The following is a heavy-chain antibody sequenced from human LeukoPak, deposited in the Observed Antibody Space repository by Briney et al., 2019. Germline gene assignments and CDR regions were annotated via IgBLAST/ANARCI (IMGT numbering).Heavy chain of an antibody. CDR3: ARDRQGGGKCSGGSCPNGDY. V-gene: IGHV1-18*01. CDR1: GYTFTSYG. J-gene: IGHJ4*02. D-gene: IGHD2-15*01. Sequence: ASVKASCKASGYTFTSYGISWVRQAPGQGLEWMGWISAYNGNANYAQKLQGRVTMTTDTSTSTACMELRSLRSDDTAVYYCARDRQGGGKCSGGSCPNGDYWGQGTLVTVSS. CDR2: ISAYNGNA.